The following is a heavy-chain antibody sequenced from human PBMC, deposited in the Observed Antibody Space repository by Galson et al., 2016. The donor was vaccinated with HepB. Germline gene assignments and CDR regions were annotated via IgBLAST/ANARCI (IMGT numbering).Heavy chain of an antibody. V-gene: IGHV1-69*13. CDR3: AKGPGSEHPRSQLWKFFFDY. CDR2: IIPMFGTP. Sequence: SVKVSCKAFGGVFGTQAISWVRQAPRQGLEWIGGIIPMFGTPTYAQQFKGRVSITADESTSTAYMELTSLSSEDTATYYRAKGPGSEHPRSQLWKFFFDYWGQGTLVTVSP. J-gene: IGHJ4*02. D-gene: IGHD5-24*01. CDR1: GGVFGTQA.